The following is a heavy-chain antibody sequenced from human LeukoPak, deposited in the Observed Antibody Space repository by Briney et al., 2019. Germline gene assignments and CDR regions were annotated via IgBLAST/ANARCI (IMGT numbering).Heavy chain of an antibody. J-gene: IGHJ4*02. Sequence: SETLSLTCTVSGGSISSGDYFWSWIRQPPGKGLEWIGNIYHSGSTYYNPSLKSRVTISVDTSKNQFSLKLSSVTAADTAVYYCARVNMVRGVSVDYWGQGTLVTVSS. D-gene: IGHD3-10*01. CDR3: ARVNMVRGVSVDY. CDR1: GGSISSGDYF. V-gene: IGHV4-30-4*01. CDR2: IYHSGST.